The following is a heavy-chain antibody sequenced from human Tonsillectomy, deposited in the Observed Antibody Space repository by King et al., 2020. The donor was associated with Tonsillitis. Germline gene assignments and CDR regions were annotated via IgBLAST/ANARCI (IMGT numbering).Heavy chain of an antibody. D-gene: IGHD2-21*01. CDR3: ARSLIAYCGGDCLGY. CDR2: IYSGGST. J-gene: IGHJ4*02. CDR1: GFTVSNNY. V-gene: IGHV3-53*02. Sequence: VQLVETGGGLIQPGGSLRLSCAASGFTVSNNYMNWVRQAPGKGLEWVSVIYSGGSTYYADSVKGRFTISRDTAKNTLYLQMNSLRAEDTAVYYCARSLIAYCGGDCLGYWGQGTLVTVSS.